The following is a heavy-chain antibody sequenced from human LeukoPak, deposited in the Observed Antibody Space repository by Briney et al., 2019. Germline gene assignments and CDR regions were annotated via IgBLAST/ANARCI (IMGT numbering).Heavy chain of an antibody. CDR2: IRQDGGEK. CDR3: ARDYEHSGYDYLPLY. CDR1: GFTFSSHW. V-gene: IGHV3-7*01. Sequence: SGGSLRLSCAASGFTFSSHWMTWVRQAPGKGLEWVANIRQDGGEKYYADSVKGLFTISRDNAENSVYLQMNSLRAEDTAVYFCARDYEHSGYDYLPLYWGQGTLVTVSS. J-gene: IGHJ4*02. D-gene: IGHD5-12*01.